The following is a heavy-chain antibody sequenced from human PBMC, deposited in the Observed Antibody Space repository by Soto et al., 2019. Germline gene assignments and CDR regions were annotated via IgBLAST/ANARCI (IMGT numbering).Heavy chain of an antibody. CDR2: MNPNSGNT. D-gene: IGHD3-3*01. CDR1: GYTFTSYD. J-gene: IGHJ5*02. CDR3: ARTRILTIFGVVIISWFDP. Sequence: ASVKVPCKASGYTFTSYDINWVRQATGQGLEWMGWMNPNSGNTGYAQKFQGRVTMTRNTSISTAYMELSSLRSEDTAVYYCARTRILTIFGVVIISWFDPWGQGTLVTVSS. V-gene: IGHV1-8*01.